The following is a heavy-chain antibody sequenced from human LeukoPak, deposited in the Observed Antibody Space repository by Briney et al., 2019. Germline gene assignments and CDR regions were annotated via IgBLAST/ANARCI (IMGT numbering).Heavy chain of an antibody. Sequence: SETLSLTCTVSNGSIGSYYWTWIRQPAGKGLEGIARIQRTGSTIYHPSLTSRVIMSVDTSKNQFSLRLTPITAAETAVYYCAREGARDDFVVVLAALDFWGLGALVTVSS. J-gene: IGHJ4*02. D-gene: IGHD2-2*01. CDR1: NGSIGSYY. V-gene: IGHV4-4*07. CDR2: IQRTGST. CDR3: AREGARDDFVVVLAALDF.